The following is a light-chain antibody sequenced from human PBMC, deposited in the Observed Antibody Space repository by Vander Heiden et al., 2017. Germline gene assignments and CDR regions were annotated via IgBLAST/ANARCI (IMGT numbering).Light chain of an antibody. CDR1: QSISSW. Sequence: DIQMTQSPSTLSASVGDRVTITCRASQSISSWLAWYQQKPGKAPKLLIYKASSLQSGVPSRFSGSGSGTEFTLTISSRQPDDSATYFCQQYNSRCAFGQGTKLEIK. V-gene: IGKV1-5*03. J-gene: IGKJ2*02. CDR2: KAS. CDR3: QQYNSRCA.